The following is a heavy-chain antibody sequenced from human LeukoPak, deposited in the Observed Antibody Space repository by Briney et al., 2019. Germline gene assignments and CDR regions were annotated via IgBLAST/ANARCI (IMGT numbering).Heavy chain of an antibody. J-gene: IGHJ5*02. CDR3: ARVPNYYDSSGYYLDWFDP. D-gene: IGHD3-22*01. Sequence: ASVKVSCKASGYTFTSYDISWVRQATGQGLEWMGWMNPNSGNTGYAQKFQGRVTMTRNTSISTAYMELSSLRSEDTAVYYCARVPNYYDSSGYYLDWFDPWGQGTLVTVSS. CDR2: MNPNSGNT. CDR1: GYTFTSYD. V-gene: IGHV1-8*01.